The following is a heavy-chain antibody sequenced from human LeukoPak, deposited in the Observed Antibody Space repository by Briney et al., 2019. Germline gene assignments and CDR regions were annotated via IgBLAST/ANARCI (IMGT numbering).Heavy chain of an antibody. D-gene: IGHD3-22*01. Sequence: GGSLRLSCAASRFTFSSYAMSWVRQAPGKGPEWVSAISGSGGSTYYAASVKGRFTISRDNSKNTLYLQMNSLRAEDTAVYYCAKEIDSSGYYDYWGQGTLVTVSS. CDR2: ISGSGGST. CDR3: AKEIDSSGYYDY. J-gene: IGHJ4*02. V-gene: IGHV3-23*01. CDR1: RFTFSSYA.